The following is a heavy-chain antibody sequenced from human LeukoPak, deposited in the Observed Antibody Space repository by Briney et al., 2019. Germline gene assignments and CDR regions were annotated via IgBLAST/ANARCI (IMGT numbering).Heavy chain of an antibody. D-gene: IGHD3-16*02. V-gene: IGHV4-34*01. J-gene: IGHJ4*02. CDR2: INHSGST. Sequence: GSLRVSCAASGFTFSIYAMTWIRQPPGKGLEWIGEINHSGSTNYNPSLKSRVTISVDTSKNQFSLKLSSVTAADTAVYYCARGRSAYDYVWGSYRYCLDYWGQGTLVTVSS. CDR1: GFTFSIYA. CDR3: ARGRSAYDYVWGSYRYCLDY.